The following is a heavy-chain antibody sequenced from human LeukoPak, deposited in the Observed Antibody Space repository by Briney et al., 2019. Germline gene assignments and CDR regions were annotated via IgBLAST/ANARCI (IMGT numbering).Heavy chain of an antibody. CDR1: GYTFTGNY. D-gene: IGHD6-19*01. CDR3: ATTGIAVAGKRRGGDFDY. CDR2: INPNSGGT. J-gene: IGHJ4*02. V-gene: IGHV1-2*02. Sequence: ASVKVSCKASGYTFTGNYMHWVRQAPGQGLEWMGWINPNSGGTNYAQKFQGRVTMTRDTSISTAYMELSRLRSDDTAVYYCATTGIAVAGKRRGGDFDYWGQGTLVTVSS.